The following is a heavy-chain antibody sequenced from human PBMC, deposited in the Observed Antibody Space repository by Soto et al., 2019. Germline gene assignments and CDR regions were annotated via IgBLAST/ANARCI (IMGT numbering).Heavy chain of an antibody. Sequence: GGSLRLSCAASGFTVSSNYMSWVRQAPGKGLEWVSVIYSGGSTYYADSVKGRFTISRDNSKNTLYLQMNSLRAEDTAVYYCARGTGYGGSMYYFDYWGQGTLVTVSS. J-gene: IGHJ4*02. V-gene: IGHV3-53*01. D-gene: IGHD5-12*01. CDR1: GFTVSSNY. CDR3: ARGTGYGGSMYYFDY. CDR2: IYSGGST.